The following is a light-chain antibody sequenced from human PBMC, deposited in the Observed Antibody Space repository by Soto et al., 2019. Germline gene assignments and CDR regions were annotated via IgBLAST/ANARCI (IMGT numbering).Light chain of an antibody. Sequence: DLQMTQSASTLSASVGYRFTITCRASQSISSWLAWYQQKPGKAPKLLIYDASSLESGVPLRFTGSGSGTDFTLTISSLQPDDFATYYCQEYSYYSTSGGGTKVYIK. CDR1: QSISSW. CDR2: DAS. CDR3: QEYSYYST. J-gene: IGKJ4*01. V-gene: IGKV1-5*01.